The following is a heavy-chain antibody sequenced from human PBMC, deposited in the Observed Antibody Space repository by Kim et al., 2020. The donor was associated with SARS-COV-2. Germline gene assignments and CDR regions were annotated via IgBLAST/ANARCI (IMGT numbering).Heavy chain of an antibody. V-gene: IGHV1-46*01. CDR3: ARDKHIVVVTALPYYYGMDV. J-gene: IGHJ6*02. CDR1: GYTFTSYY. CDR2: INPSGGST. D-gene: IGHD2-21*02. Sequence: ASVKVSCKASGYTFTSYYMHWVRQAPGQGLEWMGIINPSGGSTSYAQKFQGRVTMTRDTSTSTVYMELSSLRSGDTAVYYCARDKHIVVVTALPYYYGMDVWGQGTTVTVSS.